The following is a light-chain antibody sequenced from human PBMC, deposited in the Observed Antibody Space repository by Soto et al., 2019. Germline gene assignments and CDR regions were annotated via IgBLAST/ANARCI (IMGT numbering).Light chain of an antibody. Sequence: QSVLTQPPSASGTPGQRVTISCSGSSSNIGSNYEYWYQQLPGTAPKLLIYRNNQRPSGVPDRFSGSKSGTSASLAISGLRSEDEADYYCAAWDDSLSVLYVFGTGAKVTVL. CDR2: RNN. J-gene: IGLJ1*01. CDR3: AAWDDSLSVLYV. V-gene: IGLV1-47*01. CDR1: SSNIGSNY.